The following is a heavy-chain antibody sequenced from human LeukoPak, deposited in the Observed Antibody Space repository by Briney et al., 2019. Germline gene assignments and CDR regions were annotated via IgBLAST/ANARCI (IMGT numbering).Heavy chain of an antibody. J-gene: IGHJ4*02. D-gene: IGHD1-1*01. V-gene: IGHV3-30*03. Sequence: GGSLRLSCAASGFTFSSYGMNWFPRAPGKGLEWVAVISYDGSNKYYADSVKGRFTISRDNSKNTLYLQMNSLRAEDTAVYYCARSSTGTNVFDYWGQGTLVTVSS. CDR1: GFTFSSYG. CDR2: ISYDGSNK. CDR3: ARSSTGTNVFDY.